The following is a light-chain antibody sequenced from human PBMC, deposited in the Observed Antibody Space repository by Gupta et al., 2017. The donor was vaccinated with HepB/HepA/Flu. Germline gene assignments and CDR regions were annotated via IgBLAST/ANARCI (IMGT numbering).Light chain of an antibody. V-gene: IGKV1-5*03. J-gene: IGKJ3*01. CDR3: QQDNSYDT. CDR2: KAS. Sequence: DIQMNQSPSTLSASVGDRVIITCRASQSISDWLAWYQQKPEQPPKLIIYKASKGERGDTWGFSGSGGGKEFTHTSSHRQADDSDDYYTQQDNSYDTFGHGTKVDIK. CDR1: QSISDW.